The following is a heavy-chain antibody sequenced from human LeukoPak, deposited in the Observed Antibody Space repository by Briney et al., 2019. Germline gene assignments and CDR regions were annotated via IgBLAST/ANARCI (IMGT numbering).Heavy chain of an antibody. CDR2: IYSGGST. CDR3: ARSPYDSSGYLDY. CDR1: GFTVSSNY. D-gene: IGHD3-22*01. J-gene: IGHJ4*02. Sequence: GGSLRLSCAASGFTVSSNYMSWVRQAPGKGLEWVSVIYSGGSTYYADSVKGRFTISRDNSKNTPYLQMNSLRAEDTAVYYCARSPYDSSGYLDYWGQGTLVTVSS. V-gene: IGHV3-53*01.